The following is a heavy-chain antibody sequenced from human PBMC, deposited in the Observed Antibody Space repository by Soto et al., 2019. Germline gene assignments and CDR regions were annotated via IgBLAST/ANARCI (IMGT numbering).Heavy chain of an antibody. CDR3: AREEVVAAAGTYYYYYMDV. CDR1: GYTFTSYA. V-gene: IGHV1-3*01. CDR2: INAGNGNT. Sequence: ASVKVSCKASGYTFTSYAMHWVRQAPGQRLEWMGWINAGNGNTKYSQKFQGRVTITRDTSASTAYMELSSLRSEDTAVYYCAREEVVAAAGTYYYYYMDVWGKGTTVTVSS. D-gene: IGHD6-13*01. J-gene: IGHJ6*03.